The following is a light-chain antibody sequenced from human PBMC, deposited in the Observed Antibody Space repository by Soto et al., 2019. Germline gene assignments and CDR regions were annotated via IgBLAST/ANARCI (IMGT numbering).Light chain of an antibody. Sequence: QSVPTQPRSVSGSPGQSVTISCTGTNSDVGGYDYVSWFQHSPGKAPKLIIHDVRERPSGVPDRFSGSRSGNTASLTIYGLQPEDEADYYCCSYAGTYTFAVFGGGTKVTVL. CDR3: CSYAGTYTFAV. V-gene: IGLV2-11*01. CDR1: NSDVGGYDY. J-gene: IGLJ2*01. CDR2: DVR.